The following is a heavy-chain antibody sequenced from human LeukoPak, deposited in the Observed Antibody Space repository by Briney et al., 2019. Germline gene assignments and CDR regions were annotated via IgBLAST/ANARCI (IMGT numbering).Heavy chain of an antibody. CDR1: GGTFSSYA. CDR2: IIPIFGTA. J-gene: IGHJ4*02. D-gene: IGHD3-10*01. Sequence: GASVKVSCKASGGTFSSYAISWVRQAPGQGLEWMGGIIPIFGTANYAQKFQGRVTITADESTSTAYMELSSLRSEDTAVYYCAKPYYYGSRSYMDYWGQGTLVTVSS. V-gene: IGHV1-69*01. CDR3: AKPYYYGSRSYMDY.